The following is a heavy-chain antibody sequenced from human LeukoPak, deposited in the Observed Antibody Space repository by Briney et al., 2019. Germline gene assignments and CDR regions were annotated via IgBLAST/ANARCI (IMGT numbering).Heavy chain of an antibody. CDR3: AGHCSSTSCYGAFDI. J-gene: IGHJ3*02. CDR1: GGSISSYY. D-gene: IGHD2-2*01. Sequence: SETLSLTCTVSGGSISSYYWSWIRQPPGKGLEWIGYIYTSGSTNYNPSLKSRVTISVDTSKNQFSLKLSSVTAADTAVYYCAGHCSSTSCYGAFDIWGQGTMVTVSS. CDR2: IYTSGST. V-gene: IGHV4-4*09.